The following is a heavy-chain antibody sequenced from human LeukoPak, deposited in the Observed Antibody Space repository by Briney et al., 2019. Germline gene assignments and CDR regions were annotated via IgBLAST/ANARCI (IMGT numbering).Heavy chain of an antibody. D-gene: IGHD3-10*01. CDR1: VGSFSGYY. V-gene: IGHV4-34*01. CDR3: ARGYYGSGSHCCHMDV. Sequence: SSETLSLTCAVNVGSFSGYYWSWIRQPPGKGQEWIGEINHSASTNYNSSLRSRVTISVDTSKNQFSLKLSSVTAADTAVYYCARGYYGSGSHCCHMDVWGKGTTLNLS. J-gene: IGHJ6*03. CDR2: INHSAST.